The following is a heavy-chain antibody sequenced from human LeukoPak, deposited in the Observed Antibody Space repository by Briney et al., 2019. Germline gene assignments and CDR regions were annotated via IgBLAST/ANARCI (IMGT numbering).Heavy chain of an antibody. CDR2: ISWNSRDI. V-gene: IGHV3-9*01. CDR1: GFAFDHYA. CDR3: AKDIMGTSNLEGDAFDV. D-gene: IGHD2-8*01. Sequence: GGSLRLSCAASGFAFDHYAMHWVRQAPGRGLEWVSGISWNSRDIGYADSVEGRFTISRDNAKNSLHLQMNSLRVDDTALYYCAKDIMGTSNLEGDAFDVWGQGTRVTVSS. J-gene: IGHJ3*01.